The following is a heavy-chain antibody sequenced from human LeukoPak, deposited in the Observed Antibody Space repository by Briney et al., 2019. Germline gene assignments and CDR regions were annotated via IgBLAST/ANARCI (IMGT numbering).Heavy chain of an antibody. V-gene: IGHV3-21*01. Sequence: KTGGSLRLSCAASGFTFTNSGMNWIRQAPGKGLEWVSSITDSPNYVEYADSVKGRFTISRDDAKNSLYLQMDSLRADDTAVYYCARDPYQLSWFDPWGQGTLVTVSS. CDR2: ITDSPNYV. D-gene: IGHD1-1*01. CDR1: GFTFTNSG. CDR3: ARDPYQLSWFDP. J-gene: IGHJ5*02.